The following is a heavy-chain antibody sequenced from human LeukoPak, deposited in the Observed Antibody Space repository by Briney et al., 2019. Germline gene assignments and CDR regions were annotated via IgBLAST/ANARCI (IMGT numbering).Heavy chain of an antibody. J-gene: IGHJ4*02. Sequence: GGSLRLSCAAFGFAFSSFEMNWVRQAPGKGLEWLSYISSSGSTIYYADSVKGRFTISRDNAKNSLYLQMNSLRSEDTAVYYCARDYYDSSGRFDYWGQGTLVTVSS. D-gene: IGHD3-22*01. CDR3: ARDYYDSSGRFDY. CDR2: ISSSGSTI. CDR1: GFAFSSFE. V-gene: IGHV3-48*03.